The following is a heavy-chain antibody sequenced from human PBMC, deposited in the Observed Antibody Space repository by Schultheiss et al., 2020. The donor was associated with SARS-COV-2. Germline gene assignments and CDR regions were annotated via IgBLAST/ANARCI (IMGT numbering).Heavy chain of an antibody. V-gene: IGHV4-34*01. D-gene: IGHD5-18*01. J-gene: IGHJ4*02. Sequence: GSLRLSCAVYGGSFSGYYWSWIRQPPGKGLEWIGEINHSGSTNYNPSLKSRVTISVDTSKNQFSLKLSSVTAADTAVYYCARPPYSYGYADVDDYWGQGTLVTVSS. CDR1: GGSFSGYY. CDR3: ARPPYSYGYADVDDY. CDR2: INHSGST.